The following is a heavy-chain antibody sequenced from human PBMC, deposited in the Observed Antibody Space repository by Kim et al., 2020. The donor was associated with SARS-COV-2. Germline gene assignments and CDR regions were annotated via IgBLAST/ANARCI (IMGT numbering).Heavy chain of an antibody. D-gene: IGHD3-3*01. J-gene: IGHJ4*02. CDR3: ARPCSTIFGVADYFDY. Sequence: GGSLRLSCAASGFTFSSYAMHWVRQAPGKGLEWVAVISYDGSNKYYADSVKGRFTISRDNSKNTLYLQMNSLRAEDTAVYYCARPCSTIFGVADYFDYWGQGTLVTVSS. CDR2: ISYDGSNK. CDR1: GFTFSSYA. V-gene: IGHV3-30-3*01.